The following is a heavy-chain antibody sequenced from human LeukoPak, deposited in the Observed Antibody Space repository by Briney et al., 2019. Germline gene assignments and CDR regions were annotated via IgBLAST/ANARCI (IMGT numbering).Heavy chain of an antibody. D-gene: IGHD3-22*01. V-gene: IGHV3-23*01. CDR2: ISGSGGST. Sequence: GGSLRLSCAASGFTFANYVTHWVRQAPGKGLEWVSAISGSGGSTYYADSVKGRFTISRDNSKNTLYLQMNSLRAEDTAVYYCAARDSSTYYYDSSGYYYWGQGTLVTVSS. CDR1: GFTFANYV. J-gene: IGHJ4*02. CDR3: AARDSSTYYYDSSGYYY.